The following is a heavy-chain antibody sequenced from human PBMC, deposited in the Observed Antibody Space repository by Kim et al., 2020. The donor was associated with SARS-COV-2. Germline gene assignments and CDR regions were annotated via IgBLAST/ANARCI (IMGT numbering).Heavy chain of an antibody. Sequence: ASVKVSCKASGYRFTSNKMHWVRQAPGQGLEWMGIITPIDGFTVYAQNLQGRVTVTRDTSTNTVYMELSSLRSDYTAVYYCARDNIDWAFDIWGQGTMVIVSS. D-gene: IGHD2-21*01. CDR2: ITPIDGFT. J-gene: IGHJ3*02. CDR1: GYRFTSNK. CDR3: ARDNIDWAFDI. V-gene: IGHV1-46*04.